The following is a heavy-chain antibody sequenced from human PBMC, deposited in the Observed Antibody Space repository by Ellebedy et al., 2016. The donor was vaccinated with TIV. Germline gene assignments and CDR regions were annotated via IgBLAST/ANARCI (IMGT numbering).Heavy chain of an antibody. CDR2: INHSGST. CDR1: GGSFSGYY. CDR3: ARGWLNGMDV. J-gene: IGHJ6*02. Sequence: SETLSLXXAVYGGSFSGYYWSWIRQPPGKGLEWIGEINHSGSTNYNPSLKSRVTISVDTSKNQFSLKLSSVTAADTAVYYCARGWLNGMDVWGQGTTVTVSS. D-gene: IGHD6-19*01. V-gene: IGHV4-34*01.